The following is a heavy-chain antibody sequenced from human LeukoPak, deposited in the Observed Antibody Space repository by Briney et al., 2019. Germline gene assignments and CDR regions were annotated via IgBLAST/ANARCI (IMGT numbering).Heavy chain of an antibody. V-gene: IGHV5-51*01. CDR1: GYSFTSYW. CDR3: ARRGGSYLDY. J-gene: IGHJ4*02. Sequence: GGPLQISSQGSGYSFTSYWIGWVRRLPGKGLEWMGIIYHGDSDARYSPSFQGQVTISADKSISTAYLQWSSLKASDTAMYYCARRGGSYLDYWGQGTLVTVSS. CDR2: IYHGDSDA. D-gene: IGHD1-26*01.